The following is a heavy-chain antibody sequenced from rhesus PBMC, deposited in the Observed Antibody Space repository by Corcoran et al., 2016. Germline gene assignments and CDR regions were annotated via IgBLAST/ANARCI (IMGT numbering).Heavy chain of an antibody. V-gene: IGHV4-160*01. CDR3: ARTPRGPYCSGGVCHSGVFDY. Sequence: QVQLQESGPGLVKPSETLSLTCAASGGSISSNYWSWIRQPPGKGLEWIGRIYGSGGSTDYNPSLKSRVTISTDTSKNQFSLKLSSVTAADTAVYYCARTPRGPYCSGGVCHSGVFDYWGQGVLVTVSS. J-gene: IGHJ4*01. CDR1: GGSISSNY. CDR2: IYGSGGST. D-gene: IGHD2-39*02.